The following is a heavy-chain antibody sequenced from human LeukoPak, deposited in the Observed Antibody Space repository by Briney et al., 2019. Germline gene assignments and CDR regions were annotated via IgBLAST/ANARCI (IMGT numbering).Heavy chain of an antibody. V-gene: IGHV3-74*01. Sequence: PGGSLRLSCAASGFTFSSYWMHWVRQAPGNGLVWVSHISGDGSRTSYADSVKGRFTISRDNAKNTLYLQMNSLRDEDTAVYYCARDRGYCIDCWGQGTLVTVSP. CDR1: GFTFSSYW. D-gene: IGHD2-15*01. CDR2: ISGDGSRT. CDR3: ARDRGYCIDC. J-gene: IGHJ4*02.